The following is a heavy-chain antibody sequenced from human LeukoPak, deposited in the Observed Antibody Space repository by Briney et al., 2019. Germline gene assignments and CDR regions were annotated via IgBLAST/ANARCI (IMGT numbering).Heavy chain of an antibody. Sequence: PGGSLRLSCAASGFTFSSYAMSWVRQAPGKGLEWVPAISGSGGSTYYADSVKGRFTISRDNSKNTLYLQMNSLRAEDTAVYYCAKAREGSGSYFDYWGQGTLVTVSS. CDR2: ISGSGGST. CDR1: GFTFSSYA. CDR3: AKAREGSGSYFDY. D-gene: IGHD3-10*01. J-gene: IGHJ4*02. V-gene: IGHV3-23*01.